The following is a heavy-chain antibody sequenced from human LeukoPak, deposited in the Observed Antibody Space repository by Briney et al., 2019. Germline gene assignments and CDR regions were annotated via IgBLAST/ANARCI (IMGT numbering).Heavy chain of an antibody. Sequence: GESLKISCKGSGYSFTSYWIGWVRQMPGKGLGWMGIIYPGDSDTRYSPSFQGQVTISADKSISTAYLQWSSLKASDTAMYYCARPGLAVAGYFYMDVWGKGTTVTVSS. J-gene: IGHJ6*03. CDR3: ARPGLAVAGYFYMDV. CDR2: IYPGDSDT. D-gene: IGHD6-19*01. V-gene: IGHV5-51*01. CDR1: GYSFTSYW.